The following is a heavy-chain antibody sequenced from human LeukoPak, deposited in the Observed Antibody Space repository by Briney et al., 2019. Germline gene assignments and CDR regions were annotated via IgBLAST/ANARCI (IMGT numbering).Heavy chain of an antibody. J-gene: IGHJ4*02. CDR3: ARSEYSSSSGHFDY. V-gene: IGHV4-61*01. CDR2: IYFSGST. D-gene: IGHD6-6*01. Sequence: PSETLSLTCSVSGGSVSRDSYYWSWIRQPPGKGLEWIGYIYFSGSTDYNPSLKSRVTISVDTSKNQFSLKLSSVTAADTAVYYCARSEYSSSSGHFDYWGQGTLVTVSS. CDR1: GGSVSRDSYY.